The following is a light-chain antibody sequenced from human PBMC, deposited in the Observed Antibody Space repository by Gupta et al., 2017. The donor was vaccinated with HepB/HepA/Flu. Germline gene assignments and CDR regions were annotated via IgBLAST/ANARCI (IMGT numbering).Light chain of an antibody. V-gene: IGKV3-11*01. Sequence: ELVLPQSPALLSLSPGERATLSCRASQTISHYLAWFQQRPGQAPRLLIYEASNRATGIPARFSGSGSATDFTLTISSLEPEDFAVYYCQQRYNWPLTFGGGTKVEIK. J-gene: IGKJ4*01. CDR2: EAS. CDR1: QTISHY. CDR3: QQRYNWPLT.